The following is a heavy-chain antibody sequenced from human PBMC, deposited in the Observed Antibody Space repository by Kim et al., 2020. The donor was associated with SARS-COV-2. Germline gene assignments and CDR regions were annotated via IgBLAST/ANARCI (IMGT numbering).Heavy chain of an antibody. CDR1: GFTFSSYA. Sequence: GGSLRLSCAASGFTFSSYAMSWVRQAPGKWLEWVSVIYSGGSSTYYADSVKGRFTISRDNSKNTLYLQMNNLRAEDTAGYYCARSVGGASFYYYYSMDVWGQGTTVTVSS. D-gene: IGHD3-16*01. V-gene: IGHV3-23*03. CDR3: ARSVGGASFYYYYSMDV. CDR2: IYSGGSST. J-gene: IGHJ6*02.